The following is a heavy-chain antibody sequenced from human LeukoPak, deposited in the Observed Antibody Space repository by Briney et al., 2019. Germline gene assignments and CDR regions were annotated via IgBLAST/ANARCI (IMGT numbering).Heavy chain of an antibody. D-gene: IGHD2-21*02. CDR1: GGSFSGYY. CDR2: INHSGST. V-gene: IGHV4-34*01. CDR3: ASGASCGGDCYHLDY. J-gene: IGHJ4*02. Sequence: SETLSLTCAVYGGSFSGYYWSWIRQPPGKGLEWIGEINHSGSTNYNPSPKSRVTISVDTSKNQFSLKLSSVTAADTAVYYCASGASCGGDCYHLDYWGQGTLVTVPS.